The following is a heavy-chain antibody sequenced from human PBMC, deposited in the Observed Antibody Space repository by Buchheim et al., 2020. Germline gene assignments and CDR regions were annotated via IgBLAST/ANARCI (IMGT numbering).Heavy chain of an antibody. CDR2: IYYSGST. Sequence: QVQLQESGPGLVKPSETLSLTCTVSGGSISSYYWSWIRQPPGKGLEWIGYIYYSGSTNYNPPLKSRVTISVDTSKNQFSLKLSSVTAADTAVYYCARHKYCSSTSCDRAGSGSWFDPWGQGTL. J-gene: IGHJ5*02. D-gene: IGHD2-2*01. CDR1: GGSISSYY. CDR3: ARHKYCSSTSCDRAGSGSWFDP. V-gene: IGHV4-59*08.